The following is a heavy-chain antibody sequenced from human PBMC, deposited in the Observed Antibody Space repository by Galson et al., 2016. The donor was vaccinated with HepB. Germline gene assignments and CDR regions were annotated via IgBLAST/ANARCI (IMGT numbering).Heavy chain of an antibody. Sequence: LSLTCDVCGASITGTYYYWSWIRQPAGRGLEWIGRADVLGGANYSPSLKNRVTILVDTSKNQFSLKLTSVTAADPAVHYCARDTMSALGVWGKGTTVRVSA. CDR1: GASITGTYYY. CDR3: ARDTMSALGV. J-gene: IGHJ6*04. D-gene: IGHD3-3*01. CDR2: ADVLGGA. V-gene: IGHV4-61*02.